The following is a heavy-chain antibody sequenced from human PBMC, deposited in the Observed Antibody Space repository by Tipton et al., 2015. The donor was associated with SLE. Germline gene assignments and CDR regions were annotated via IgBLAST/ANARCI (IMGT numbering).Heavy chain of an antibody. CDR1: GFTFSSYE. CDR3: ARELSSWPVDY. D-gene: IGHD6-13*01. J-gene: IGHJ4*02. Sequence: SLRLSCVASGFTFSSYEMNWVRQAPGEGLEWVSYISSSGNTIYFADSVKGRFTISRDNSKNTLYLQMNSLRVEDTAVYYCARELSSWPVDYWGQGTLVTVSS. V-gene: IGHV3-48*03. CDR2: ISSSGNTI.